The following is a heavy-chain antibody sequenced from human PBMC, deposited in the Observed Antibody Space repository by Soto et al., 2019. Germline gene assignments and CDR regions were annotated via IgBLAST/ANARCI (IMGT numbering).Heavy chain of an antibody. CDR2: INPNNGVT. CDR3: ARSLDEGYCVITGCFTRPLNGVDV. D-gene: IGHD2-2*02. Sequence: VASVKVSCKSSGYTFAAYYMHWVRQAPGQGLEWMGWINPNNGVTKYAQKFQGRVTVTRDLSTSTAYMELISLSSDDTAVYYCARSLDEGYCVITGCFTRPLNGVDVWGKGTTVTVSS. J-gene: IGHJ6*04. V-gene: IGHV1-2*02. CDR1: GYTFAAYY.